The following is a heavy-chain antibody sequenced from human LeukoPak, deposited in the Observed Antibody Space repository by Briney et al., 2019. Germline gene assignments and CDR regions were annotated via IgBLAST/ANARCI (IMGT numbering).Heavy chain of an antibody. Sequence: GGSLRLSCAASGFTLSSYAMSWVRHAPGKVLEWVPAISGSGGSTYHADSVKGRLTVSRDNSKNTLYLEMNSLRAEDTAVYYCAKDLDCSGGSCYEGNWFDPWGQGTLVTVSS. CDR1: GFTLSSYA. J-gene: IGHJ5*02. D-gene: IGHD2-15*01. V-gene: IGHV3-23*01. CDR3: AKDLDCSGGSCYEGNWFDP. CDR2: ISGSGGST.